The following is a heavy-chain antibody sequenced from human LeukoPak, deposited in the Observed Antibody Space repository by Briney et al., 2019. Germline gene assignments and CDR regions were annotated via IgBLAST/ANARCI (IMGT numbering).Heavy chain of an antibody. D-gene: IGHD5-24*01. Sequence: SETLSLTCAVYGGSFSGYYWSWIRQPPGKGLEWIGEINHSGSTNYNPSLKSRVTISVDTSKNQFSLKLSSVTAADTAVYYCARGVEMATIDYWGRGTLATVSS. J-gene: IGHJ4*02. CDR3: ARGVEMATIDY. CDR2: INHSGST. CDR1: GGSFSGYY. V-gene: IGHV4-34*01.